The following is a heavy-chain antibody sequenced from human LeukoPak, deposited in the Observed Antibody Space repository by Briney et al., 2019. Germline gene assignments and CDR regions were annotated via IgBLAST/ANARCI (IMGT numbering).Heavy chain of an antibody. CDR2: IYYSRST. V-gene: IGHV4-34*01. CDR3: ASSKGFWSGYDAFDI. D-gene: IGHD3-3*01. J-gene: IGHJ3*02. Sequence: SETLSLTCAVYGGSFSGYYWSWIRQPPGKGLEWIGSIYYSRSTYYNPSLKSRVTISVDTSKNQFSLKLSSVTAADTAVYYCASSKGFWSGYDAFDIWGQGTMVTVSS. CDR1: GGSFSGYY.